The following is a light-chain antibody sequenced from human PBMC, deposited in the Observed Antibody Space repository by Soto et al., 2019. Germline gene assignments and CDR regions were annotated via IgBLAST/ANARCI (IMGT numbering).Light chain of an antibody. V-gene: IGLV2-14*03. CDR1: SSDVGGYNY. J-gene: IGLJ2*01. Sequence: QSALTQPASVSGSPGQSIAISCTGTSSDVGGYNYVSWYQQHPGKAPKLMIYDVNIRPSGVSNRFSGSKSVNTASLTISGLQAEDEADYYCTSWTTSTTMIFGGGTKLTVL. CDR2: DVN. CDR3: TSWTTSTTMI.